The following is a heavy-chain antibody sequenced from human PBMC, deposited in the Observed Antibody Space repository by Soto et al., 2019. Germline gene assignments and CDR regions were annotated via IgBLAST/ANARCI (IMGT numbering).Heavy chain of an antibody. Sequence: WNWIRQPSGKGLEWIGYIYHSGSAYYNPSLKSRVTISVDRSKNQFSLKLRSVTAADTAVYYCARAHYGDYGYGLDVWGQGTTVTVSS. CDR3: ARAHYGDYGYGLDV. CDR2: IYHSGSA. V-gene: IGHV4-30-2*01. J-gene: IGHJ6*02. D-gene: IGHD4-17*01.